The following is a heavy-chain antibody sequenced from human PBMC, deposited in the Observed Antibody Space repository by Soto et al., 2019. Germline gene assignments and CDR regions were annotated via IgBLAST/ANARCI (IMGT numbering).Heavy chain of an antibody. Sequence: ASVKVSCKASGYTFTGYYMHWVRQAPGQGLEWMGWINPNSGGTNYAQKFQGWVTMTRDTSISTAYMELSRLRSDDTAVYYCARDTVRGAYYFDYCGQGTLVTVSS. CDR3: ARDTVRGAYYFDY. CDR1: GYTFTGYY. V-gene: IGHV1-2*04. J-gene: IGHJ4*02. CDR2: INPNSGGT. D-gene: IGHD3-10*01.